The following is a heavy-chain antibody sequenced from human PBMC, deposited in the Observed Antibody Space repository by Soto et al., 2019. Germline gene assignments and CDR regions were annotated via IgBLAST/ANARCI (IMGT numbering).Heavy chain of an antibody. J-gene: IGHJ4*02. CDR1: GFTFSSYA. V-gene: IGHV3-23*01. CDR2: FSGGRDTT. Sequence: VHLLESGGGLVQPGGSLRLSCVASGFTFSSYAMSWVRQAPGQRLEWVATFSGGRDTTWHADSVKGRFTVSRDSSKNTQSLQMNSLRPKDTALYYCAKATSATCTGSICYSFDYWSQGTLVTVSS. CDR3: AKATSATCTGSICYSFDY. D-gene: IGHD2-21*01.